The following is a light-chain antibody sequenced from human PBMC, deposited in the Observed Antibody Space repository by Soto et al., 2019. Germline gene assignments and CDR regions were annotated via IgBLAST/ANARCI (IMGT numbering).Light chain of an antibody. CDR3: QQYNIYSWT. CDR1: QSINTC. V-gene: IGKV1-5*01. J-gene: IGKJ1*01. CDR2: DAS. Sequence: DIQMTQSPSTLSASVGDRVTITCRASQSINTCLAWYQRKPGKAPKLLIFDASTLESGVPSRFSVSGSGTEFTLTISSLQPDDFATYYCQQYNIYSWTFGQGTKVEVK.